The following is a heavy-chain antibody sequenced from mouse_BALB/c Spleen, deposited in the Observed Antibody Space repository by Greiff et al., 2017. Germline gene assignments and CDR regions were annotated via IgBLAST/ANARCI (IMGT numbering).Heavy chain of an antibody. Sequence: VQLQQSGPELVKPGASVKLSCKASGYSFTGYNMNWVKQSNGKSLEWIGNIDPYYGGTSYNQKFKGKATLTVDKSSSTAYMQLKSLTSEDSAVYYCSSGGNYGGYYAMDYWGQGTSVTVSS. CDR1: GYSFTGYN. CDR2: IDPYYGGT. D-gene: IGHD2-1*01. CDR3: SSGGNYGGYYAMDY. V-gene: IGHV1S135*01. J-gene: IGHJ4*01.